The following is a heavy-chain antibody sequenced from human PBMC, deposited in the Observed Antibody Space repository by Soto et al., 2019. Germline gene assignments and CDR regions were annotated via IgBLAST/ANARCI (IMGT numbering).Heavy chain of an antibody. V-gene: IGHV4-34*01. J-gene: IGHJ6*02. D-gene: IGHD2-2*01. Sequence: SETLSLTCAVYGGSFSGYYWSWIRQSPGKGLEWIGEINHSGSTNYNPSLKSRVTISVDTSKNQFSLKLSSVTAADTAVYYCARGRCSSTSCRRDKRYYYYYGMDVWGQGTTVTVSS. CDR2: INHSGST. CDR3: ARGRCSSTSCRRDKRYYYYYGMDV. CDR1: GGSFSGYY.